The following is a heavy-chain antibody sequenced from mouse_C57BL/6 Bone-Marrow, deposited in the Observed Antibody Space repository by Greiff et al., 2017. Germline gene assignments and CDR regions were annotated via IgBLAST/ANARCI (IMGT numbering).Heavy chain of an antibody. Sequence: EVKLVESGGGLVKPGGSLKLSCAASGFTFSDYGMHWVRQAPEKGLEWVAYISSGSSTIYYADTVKGRFTISRDNAKNTLFLQMTSLRSEDTAMYYCARPRLRRGEYYAMDYWGQGTSVTVSS. V-gene: IGHV5-17*01. J-gene: IGHJ4*01. D-gene: IGHD2-4*01. CDR2: ISSGSSTI. CDR1: GFTFSDYG. CDR3: ARPRLRRGEYYAMDY.